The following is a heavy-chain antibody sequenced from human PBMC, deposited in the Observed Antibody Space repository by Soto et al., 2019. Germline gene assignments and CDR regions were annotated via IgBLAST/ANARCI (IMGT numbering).Heavy chain of an antibody. CDR2: INHDESSS. J-gene: IGHJ4*02. D-gene: IGHD1-26*01. CDR3: ATRGHLSGLAY. Sequence: EVQLVESGGGLVQPGGSLRLSCAASGFTFSSYWMHWVRQAPGKGLVWVSRINHDESSSTYVDSVRGRFTISRDNAKNTLYLQMNSLRAEDTAVYYCATRGHLSGLAYWGQGTLVTVSS. V-gene: IGHV3-74*01. CDR1: GFTFSSYW.